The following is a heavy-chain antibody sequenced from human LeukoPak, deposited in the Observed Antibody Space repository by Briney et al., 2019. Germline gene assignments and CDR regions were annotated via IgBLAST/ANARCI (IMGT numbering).Heavy chain of an antibody. D-gene: IGHD6-13*01. J-gene: IGHJ4*02. CDR3: ARDSVRIAAAGNPFDY. CDR2: MNPNSGNT. Sequence: ASVKVSCKASGGNFTSYDINWVRQATGQGLEWMGWMNPNSGNTGYAQKFQGRVTITADKSTSTAYMELSSLRSEDTAVYYCARDSVRIAAAGNPFDYWGQGTLVTVSS. V-gene: IGHV1-8*03. CDR1: GGNFTSYD.